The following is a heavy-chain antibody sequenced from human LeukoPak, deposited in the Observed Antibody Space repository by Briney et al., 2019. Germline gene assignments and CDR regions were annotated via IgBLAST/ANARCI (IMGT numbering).Heavy chain of an antibody. CDR2: IKHSGST. Sequence: ASDTLSLTCTVSGGSISSVGYHWSWIRLPPGKGLEWIGEIKHSGSTKYNPSLKSRVTISVDTSKNQFSLKLSSVTAADTAVYYCARGRYYYDSSGYYYVRLLYYGMDVWGQGTTVTVSS. CDR3: ARGRYYYDSSGYYYVRLLYYGMDV. V-gene: IGHV4-34*01. D-gene: IGHD3-22*01. CDR1: GGSISSVGYH. J-gene: IGHJ6*02.